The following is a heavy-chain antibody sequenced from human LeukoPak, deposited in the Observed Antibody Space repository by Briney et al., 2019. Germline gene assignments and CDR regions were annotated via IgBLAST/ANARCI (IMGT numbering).Heavy chain of an antibody. D-gene: IGHD1-1*01. V-gene: IGHV3-66*04. CDR3: ALQRPLKGV. Sequence: GGSLRLSCPAARFTFSSNYMSWVRHAPGKGREWVSVIYRGGITYYAESVKGRFTIYRDNYKNTLYLQMNSMRAEDTAVYYCALQRPLKGVWGQGTPVTVSS. CDR2: IYRGGIT. J-gene: IGHJ6*02. CDR1: RFTFSSNY.